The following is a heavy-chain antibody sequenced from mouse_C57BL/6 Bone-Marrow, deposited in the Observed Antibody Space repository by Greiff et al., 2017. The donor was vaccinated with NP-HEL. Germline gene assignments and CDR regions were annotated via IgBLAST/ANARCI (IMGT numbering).Heavy chain of an antibody. CDR3: ARSSFYALDY. CDR1: GFDFSRYW. J-gene: IGHJ4*01. V-gene: IGHV4-2*02. Sequence: EVMLVESGGGLVQPGGSLNLSCAASGFDFSRYWMSWARQAPGKGQEWIGEINPGSSTINYTPSLKDKFIISRDNAKNTLYLQMSRVRSEDTALSYCARSSFYALDYWGQGTAVTVSA. CDR2: INPGSSTI.